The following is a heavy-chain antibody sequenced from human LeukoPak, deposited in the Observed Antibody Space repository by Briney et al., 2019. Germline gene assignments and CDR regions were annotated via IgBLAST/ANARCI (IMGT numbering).Heavy chain of an antibody. CDR3: AKDLYTGSGSPFDY. J-gene: IGHJ4*02. Sequence: GGSLRLSCAASGFTFSSYSMNWVRQAPGKGLEWVSYISSSSSTIYYADSVKGRFTISRDNSKNTLYLQMNSLRAEDTAVYYCAKDLYTGSGSPFDYWGQGTLVTVSS. V-gene: IGHV3-48*01. CDR2: ISSSSSTI. D-gene: IGHD3-10*01. CDR1: GFTFSSYS.